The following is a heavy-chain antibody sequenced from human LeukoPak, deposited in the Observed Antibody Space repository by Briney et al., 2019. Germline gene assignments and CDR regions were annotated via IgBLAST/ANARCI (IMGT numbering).Heavy chain of an antibody. J-gene: IGHJ6*02. CDR2: IYDSGTT. CDR1: GGSINNYY. V-gene: IGHV4-59*01. D-gene: IGHD3-3*01. Sequence: SQSLSLTCTVSGGSINNYYWSWIREPPGKRLKWIGCIYDSGTTTYNPSLKSRVTISVDTSKNHLSLNLTTVTAADTAVYYCARDRYNFWSGYKYYNGMDVWGQGTTVTVSS. CDR3: ARDRYNFWSGYKYYNGMDV.